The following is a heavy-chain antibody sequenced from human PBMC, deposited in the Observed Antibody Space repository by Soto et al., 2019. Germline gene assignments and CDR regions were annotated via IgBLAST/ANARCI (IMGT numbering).Heavy chain of an antibody. V-gene: IGHV1-18*01. CDR2: ISASIGHT. J-gene: IGHJ5*01. CDR3: ARGSYCSGGTCTNSFDS. Sequence: ASVKVSCKDSGYIFTDYAITWVRQAPGQGLEWVGWISASIGHTNYAQNFQGRVTVTRDTSTNTAYMDLRSLRFDDTAVYYGARGSYCSGGTCTNSFDSWGQGTQVTGSS. CDR1: GYIFTDYA. D-gene: IGHD2-15*01.